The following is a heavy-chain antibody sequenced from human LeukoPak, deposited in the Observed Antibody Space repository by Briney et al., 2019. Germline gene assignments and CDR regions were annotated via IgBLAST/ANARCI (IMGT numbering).Heavy chain of an antibody. CDR3: ARERGGRGTMVRGAHNWFDP. D-gene: IGHD3-10*01. CDR2: INAGNGNT. Sequence: ASVKVSCRASGYTFTSYAMHWVRQAPGQRLERMGWINAGNGNTKYSQKFQGRVTITRDTSASTAYMELSSLRSEDTAVYYCARERGGRGTMVRGAHNWFDPWGQGTLVTVSS. CDR1: GYTFTSYA. J-gene: IGHJ5*02. V-gene: IGHV1-3*01.